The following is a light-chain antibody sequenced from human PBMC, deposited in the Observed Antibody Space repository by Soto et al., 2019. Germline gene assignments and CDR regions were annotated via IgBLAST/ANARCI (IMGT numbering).Light chain of an antibody. CDR2: DVS. Sequence: EIVMTQSPDTLSVSPGERATLTCRAGQGVTTNFAWYQQKPGQSPRLLIYDVSIRATGVPARFSGTGSETDFTLTISGLQPGDSAVYFCQQYNNWTFTVGRGTRLENK. CDR1: QGVTTN. J-gene: IGKJ5*01. CDR3: QQYNNWTFT. V-gene: IGKV3-15*01.